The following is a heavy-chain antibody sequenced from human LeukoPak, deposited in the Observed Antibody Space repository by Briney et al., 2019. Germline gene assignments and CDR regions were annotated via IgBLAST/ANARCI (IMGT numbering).Heavy chain of an antibody. V-gene: IGHV1-69*05. CDR3: ASSSRLVWHCTYGVCSLFDY. CDR2: IIHIFGTA. J-gene: IGHJ4*02. CDR1: GGTFSSYA. Sequence: SVKVSCKASGGTFSSYAISWVRQAPGQGLEWMGRIIHIFGTANYAQKFQGRVTITTDESTSTAYMELSSLRSEDTAVYYCASSSRLVWHCTYGVCSLFDYWGQGTLVTVSS. D-gene: IGHD2-8*01.